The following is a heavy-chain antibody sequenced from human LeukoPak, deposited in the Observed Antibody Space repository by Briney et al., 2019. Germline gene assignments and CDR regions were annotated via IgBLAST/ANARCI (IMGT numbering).Heavy chain of an antibody. CDR2: ISYDGGNK. CDR1: GFTFSSYA. CDR3: ASRITVFGVANRGYYMDV. Sequence: PGRSLRLSCAASGFTFSSYALHWVRQAPGKGLEWVAVISYDGGNKYYADSVKGRFTIPRDNSKNTLYLQMNSLRAEDTAVYYCASRITVFGVANRGYYMDVWGKGTTVTVSS. V-gene: IGHV3-30-3*01. J-gene: IGHJ6*03. D-gene: IGHD3-3*01.